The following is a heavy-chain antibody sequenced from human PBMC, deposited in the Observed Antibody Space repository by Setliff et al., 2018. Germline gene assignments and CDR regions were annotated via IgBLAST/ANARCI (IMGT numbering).Heavy chain of an antibody. CDR1: GGSISSYY. J-gene: IGHJ6*02. CDR2: VYYNGNT. V-gene: IGHV4-59*01. Sequence: PSETLSLTCTVSGGSISSYYWSWVRQPPGKGLEWIGYVYYNGNTNYSPSLKSRVTISADTSKNQVSLKLTSATAADTAVYYCARDRTAYNYGMDVWGQGTTVTVSS. CDR3: ARDRTAYNYGMDV. D-gene: IGHD5-18*01.